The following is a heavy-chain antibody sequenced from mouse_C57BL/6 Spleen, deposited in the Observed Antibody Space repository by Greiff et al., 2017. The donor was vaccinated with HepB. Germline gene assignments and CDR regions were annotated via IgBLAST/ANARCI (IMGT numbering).Heavy chain of an antibody. V-gene: IGHV1-64*01. Sequence: VQLQQPGAELVKPGASVKLSCKASGYTFTSYWMHWVKQRPGQGLEWIGMIHPNSGSTNYNEKFKSKATLTVDKSSSTAYMQLSSLTSEDSAVYYCARSGSSYVFDYWGQGTTLTVSS. CDR1: GYTFTSYW. CDR3: ARSGSSYVFDY. D-gene: IGHD1-1*01. CDR2: IHPNSGST. J-gene: IGHJ2*01.